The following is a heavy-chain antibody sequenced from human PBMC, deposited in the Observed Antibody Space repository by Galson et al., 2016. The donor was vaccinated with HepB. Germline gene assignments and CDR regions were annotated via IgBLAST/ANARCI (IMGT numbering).Heavy chain of an antibody. CDR2: IDAGNGNT. CDR3: ARHLRVDTPMVFPNYFEY. Sequence: SVKVSCKASRYTFTNYAIHWVRQAPGQRLEWMGWIDAGNGNTKYSQKFQGRVTIARDTSASTAYMELSSLRSDDTAVYYCARHLRVDTPMVFPNYFEYWGQGTLVTVSS. D-gene: IGHD5-18*01. V-gene: IGHV1-3*01. J-gene: IGHJ4*02. CDR1: RYTFTNYA.